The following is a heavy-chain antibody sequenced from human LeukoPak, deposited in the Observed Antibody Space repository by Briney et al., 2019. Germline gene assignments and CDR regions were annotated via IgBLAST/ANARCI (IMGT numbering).Heavy chain of an antibody. CDR1: GFTSSSYW. D-gene: IGHD3-16*01. V-gene: IGHV3-7*01. Sequence: GGSLRLSCAASGFTSSSYWMTWVRQAPGMGLEWVAYIKHDGSDKTYADSVKGRYTISRDNAKNSLYLLMNSLTAEDTAVYYCASNVWGWGQGTLVTVSS. J-gene: IGHJ4*02. CDR3: ASNVWG. CDR2: IKHDGSDK.